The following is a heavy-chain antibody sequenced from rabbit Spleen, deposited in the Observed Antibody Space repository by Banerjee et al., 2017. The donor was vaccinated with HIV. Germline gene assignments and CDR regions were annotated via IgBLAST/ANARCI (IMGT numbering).Heavy chain of an antibody. CDR1: GFSFSSSDY. CDR2: IYCGNSGTT. V-gene: IGHV1S40*01. D-gene: IGHD1-1*01. Sequence: QSLEESGGDLVKPGASLTLTCTASGFSFSSSDYMCWVRQAPGKGPEWIACIYCGNSGTTFYASWAKGRFTISKTSSTTVTLQMTTLTAADTATYFCARDAPGNSRGYSLWGPGTLVTVS. CDR3: ARDAPGNSRGYSL. J-gene: IGHJ4*01.